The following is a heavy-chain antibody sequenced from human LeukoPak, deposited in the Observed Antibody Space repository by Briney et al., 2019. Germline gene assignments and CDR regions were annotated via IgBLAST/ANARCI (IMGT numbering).Heavy chain of an antibody. Sequence: ASVKVSCKASGYTFTSYAMHWVRQAPGQRLEWMGWINAGNGNTKYSQKFQGRVTITRDTSASTAYMELSSLRSEDTAVYYCATDIGHCSGGSCYSVRAFDIWGQGTMVTVSS. J-gene: IGHJ3*02. CDR1: GYTFTSYA. D-gene: IGHD2-15*01. CDR2: INAGNGNT. CDR3: ATDIGHCSGGSCYSVRAFDI. V-gene: IGHV1-3*01.